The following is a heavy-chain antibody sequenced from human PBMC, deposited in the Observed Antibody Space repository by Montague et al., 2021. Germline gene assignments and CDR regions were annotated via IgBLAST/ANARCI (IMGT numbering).Heavy chain of an antibody. V-gene: IGHV3-23*01. CDR3: AKNRAAPGRSSSDY. J-gene: IGHJ4*02. CDR1: GFTFSGYA. Sequence: SLRLSCAASGFTFSGYAMSWVSQAPGKGLEWVSGTSATGGGTFYADSVKGRFIISRDNSKNTLFLQMNSLRADDTAVYYCAKNRAAPGRSSSDYWGQGTLVTVSS. CDR2: TSATGGGT. D-gene: IGHD6-13*01.